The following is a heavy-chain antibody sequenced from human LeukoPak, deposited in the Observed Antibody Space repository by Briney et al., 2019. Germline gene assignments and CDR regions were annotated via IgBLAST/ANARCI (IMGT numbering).Heavy chain of an antibody. CDR1: GFTFSTHA. J-gene: IGHJ4*02. D-gene: IGHD1-26*01. V-gene: IGHV3-23*01. CDR2: ITGFYESI. CDR3: AREDYLSGFDY. Sequence: GGSLRLSCAASGFTFSTHAMSWVRQAPGKGLEWVSGITGFYESIYYADSVKGRFTISRDNSKNTLYLQMNSLRAEDTAVYYCAREDYLSGFDYWGQGTLVTVSS.